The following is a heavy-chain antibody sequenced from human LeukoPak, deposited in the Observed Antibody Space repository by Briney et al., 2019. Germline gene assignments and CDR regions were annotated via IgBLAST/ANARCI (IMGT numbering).Heavy chain of an antibody. Sequence: SETLSLTCTVSGGSISSTSYYWGWIRQPLGKGLEWIASIYYSGSTYYNPSLKSRVTISVDTSKNQFSLRLSSVTAADTAVYYCARGRRGSGWHNWFDPWGQGTLVTVSS. CDR2: IYYSGST. CDR3: ARGRRGSGWHNWFDP. D-gene: IGHD6-19*01. V-gene: IGHV4-39*01. J-gene: IGHJ5*02. CDR1: GGSISSTSYY.